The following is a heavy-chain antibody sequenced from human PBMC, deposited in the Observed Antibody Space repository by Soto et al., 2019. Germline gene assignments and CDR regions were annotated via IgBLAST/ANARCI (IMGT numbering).Heavy chain of an antibody. Sequence: GGSLRLSCAASGFTFDDYGMSWVRQAPGKGLEWVSGINWNGGSTGYADSVKGRFTISRDNAKNSLYLQMNSLRAEDTALYHCARNLYSNYVDYYYYMDVWGKGTTVTVSS. D-gene: IGHD4-4*01. CDR1: GFTFDDYG. J-gene: IGHJ6*03. CDR3: ARNLYSNYVDYYYYMDV. CDR2: INWNGGST. V-gene: IGHV3-20*01.